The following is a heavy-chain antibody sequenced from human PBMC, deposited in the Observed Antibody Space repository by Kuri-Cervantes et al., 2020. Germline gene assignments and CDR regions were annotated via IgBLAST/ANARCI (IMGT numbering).Heavy chain of an antibody. CDR2: IYHSGST. D-gene: IGHD6-19*01. CDR1: GGSISSGYY. Sequence: SETLSLTCTVSGGSISSGYYWGWIRQPPGKGLEWIGSIYHSGSTYYNSSLKSRVTISVDTSKNQFSLKLNSVTAADTAVYYCARSGGFDTGWYNWFDPWGQGTLVTVSS. J-gene: IGHJ5*02. V-gene: IGHV4-38-2*02. CDR3: ARSGGFDTGWYNWFDP.